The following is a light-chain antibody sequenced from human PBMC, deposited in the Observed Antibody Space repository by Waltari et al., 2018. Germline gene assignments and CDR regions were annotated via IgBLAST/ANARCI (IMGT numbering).Light chain of an antibody. Sequence: QSVLTQPPSASGTPGQRVTISCSGSSSNIGSNSVTWYQQLPGTAPKILIYRNNSRPSWVPDRFSGSKSGTSASLAISCLQSEDKADYYCASWDDSLNGFYVFGTGTTVAVL. CDR2: RNN. J-gene: IGLJ1*01. CDR3: ASWDDSLNGFYV. CDR1: SSNIGSNS. V-gene: IGLV1-44*01.